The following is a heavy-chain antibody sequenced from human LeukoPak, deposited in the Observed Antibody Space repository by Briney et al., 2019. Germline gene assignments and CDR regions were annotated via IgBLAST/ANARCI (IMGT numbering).Heavy chain of an antibody. CDR2: IYTSWST. V-gene: IGHV4-4*07. Sequence: PSETLSLTCTVSGGSISSYYWSCIRQPAGKGLEWIVRIYTSWSTNHNPSLKSPVPMSVDKSKDHFAPTLSSVTAPDTAVYFFPSVGVGSSHWGEGTLVTVSS. J-gene: IGHJ4*02. CDR1: GGSISSYY. D-gene: IGHD2-15*01. CDR3: PSVGVGSSH.